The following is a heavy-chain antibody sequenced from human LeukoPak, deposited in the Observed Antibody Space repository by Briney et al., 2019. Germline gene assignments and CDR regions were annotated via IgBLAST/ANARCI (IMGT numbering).Heavy chain of an antibody. J-gene: IGHJ5*02. CDR2: TYYSGTT. CDR1: GGSISSYY. Sequence: SETLSLTCTVSGGSISSYYWSWIRQPPGKGLEWVGYTYYSGTTNYNPSLKSRVTISVDTSKNQFSLKLSSVAAADTAVYYCARDLGYYGSGSYFSWFDPWGQGTLVTVSS. V-gene: IGHV4-59*01. CDR3: ARDLGYYGSGSYFSWFDP. D-gene: IGHD3-10*01.